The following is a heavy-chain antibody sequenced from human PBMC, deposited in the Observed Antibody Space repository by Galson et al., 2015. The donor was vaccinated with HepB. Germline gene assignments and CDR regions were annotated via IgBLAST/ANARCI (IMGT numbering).Heavy chain of an antibody. CDR3: AKANGGSILPTHYYYYDMDV. CDR2: ISWNSGSV. V-gene: IGHV3-9*01. CDR1: GFTFDDYA. J-gene: IGHJ6*03. Sequence: SLRLSCAASGFTFDDYAMHRVRQAPGKGLEWVSGISWNSGSVDYAESVKGRFTISRDNAKSSLYLQMNSLRTEDTALYYCAKANGGSILPTHYYYYDMDVWANGPRSPSP. D-gene: IGHD2-15*01.